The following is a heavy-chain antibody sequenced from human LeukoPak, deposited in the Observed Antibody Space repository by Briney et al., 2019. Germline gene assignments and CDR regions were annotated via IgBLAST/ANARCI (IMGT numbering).Heavy chain of an antibody. CDR1: GYSFTSYS. CDR2: IYPGDSDT. J-gene: IGHJ5*02. V-gene: IGHV5-51*01. D-gene: IGHD3-3*01. Sequence: GESLKISCKGSGYSFTSYSIGWVRQMPGKGLEWMGIIYPGDSDTRYSPSFQGQVTISADKSISTAYLQWSSLKASDTAMYYCARTDYDFWSGSTHSNWFDPWGQGTLVTVSS. CDR3: ARTDYDFWSGSTHSNWFDP.